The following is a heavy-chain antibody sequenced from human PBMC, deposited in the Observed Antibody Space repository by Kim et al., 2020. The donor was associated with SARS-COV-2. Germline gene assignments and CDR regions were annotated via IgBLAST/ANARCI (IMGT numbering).Heavy chain of an antibody. D-gene: IGHD6-13*01. J-gene: IGHJ4*02. Sequence: SETLSLTCTVSGGSISSSSYYWGWIRQPPGKGLEWIGSIYYSGSTYYNPSLKSRVTISVDTSKNQFSLKLSSVTAADTAVYYCASWEQQLVQFDYWGQGT. CDR2: IYYSGST. CDR3: ASWEQQLVQFDY. CDR1: GGSISSSSYY. V-gene: IGHV4-39*01.